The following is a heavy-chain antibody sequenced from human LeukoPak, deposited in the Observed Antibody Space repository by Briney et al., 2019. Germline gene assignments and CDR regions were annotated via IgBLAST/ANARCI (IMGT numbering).Heavy chain of an antibody. CDR2: ISSSGSTI. CDR3: ARDSGYSYGYGRYFDY. V-gene: IGHV3-48*03. Sequence: GGSLRLSCAASGFTFSSYEMNWVRQAPGKGLEWVSYISSSGSTIYYADSVKGRFTIFRDNAKNSLYLQMNSLSAEDKAVYYCARDSGYSYGYGRYFDYWGQGTLVTVSS. D-gene: IGHD5-18*01. CDR1: GFTFSSYE. J-gene: IGHJ4*02.